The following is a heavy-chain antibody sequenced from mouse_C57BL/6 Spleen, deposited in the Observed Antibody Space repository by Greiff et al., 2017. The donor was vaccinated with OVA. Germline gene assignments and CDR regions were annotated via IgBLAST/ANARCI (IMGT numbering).Heavy chain of an antibody. CDR2: IHPNSGST. D-gene: IGHD2-14*01. J-gene: IGHJ2*01. CDR3: ARRGTEGFDY. CDR1: GYTFTSYW. V-gene: IGHV1-64*01. Sequence: QVQLQQPGAELVKPGASVTLSCKASGYTFTSYWMHWVKQRPGQGLEWIGMIHPNSGSTNYNEKFKSKATLTVDKSSSTAYMQLSSLTAEDSAVYYCARRGTEGFDYWGQGTTLTVSS.